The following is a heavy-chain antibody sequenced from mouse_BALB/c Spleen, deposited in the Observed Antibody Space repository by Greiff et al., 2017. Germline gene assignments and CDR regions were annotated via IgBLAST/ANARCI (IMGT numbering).Heavy chain of an antibody. CDR3: ARYDYDDGYYFDY. CDR1: GFTFSSFG. J-gene: IGHJ2*01. V-gene: IGHV5-17*02. D-gene: IGHD2-4*01. CDR2: ISSGSSTI. Sequence: LVESGGGLVQPGGSRKLSCAASGFTFSSFGMHWVRQAPEKGLEWVAYISSGSSTIYYADTVKGRFTISRDNPKNTLFLQMTSLRSEDTAMYYCARYDYDDGYYFDYWGQGTTLTVSS.